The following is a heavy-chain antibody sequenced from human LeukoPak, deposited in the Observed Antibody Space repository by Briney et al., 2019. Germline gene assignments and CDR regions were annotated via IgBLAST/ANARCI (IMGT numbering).Heavy chain of an antibody. Sequence: SETLSLTCTVSGGSISSYYWSWIRQPAGEGLEWIGRIYTSGSTNYNPSLKSRVTMSVDTSKNQFSLKLSSVTAADTAVYYCARDGRDSWSDDDAFDIWGQGTMVTVSS. D-gene: IGHD3-3*01. CDR2: IYTSGST. CDR3: ARDGRDSWSDDDAFDI. V-gene: IGHV4-4*07. CDR1: GGSISSYY. J-gene: IGHJ3*02.